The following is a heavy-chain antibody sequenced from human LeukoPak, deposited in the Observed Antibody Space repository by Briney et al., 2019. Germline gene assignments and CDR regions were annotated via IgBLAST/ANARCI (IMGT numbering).Heavy chain of an antibody. V-gene: IGHV1-8*01. CDR2: MNPNTDKT. Sequence: GASVKVSCKASGYTFTSSDINWVRQATGQGLEWMGWMNPNTDKTGYARNFQGRVTMTKNISINTAYMEVSSLTYEDTAIYYCARGRPGLASAGIYDFWGQGTLITVSS. CDR1: GYTFTSSD. D-gene: IGHD6-13*01. J-gene: IGHJ4*02. CDR3: ARGRPGLASAGIYDF.